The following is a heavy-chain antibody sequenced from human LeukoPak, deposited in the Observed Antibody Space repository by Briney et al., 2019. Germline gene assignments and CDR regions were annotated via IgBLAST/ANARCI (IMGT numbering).Heavy chain of an antibody. CDR3: ARDGYSGNDGL. CDR1: GGSFSGYY. Sequence: SETLSLTCAVYGGSFSGYYWSWIRQPPGKGLEWIGEINHSGSTNYSPSLKSRVTISVDTSKNQFSLKLSSVTAADTAVYYCARDGYSGNDGLWGQGTLVTVSS. D-gene: IGHD5-12*01. V-gene: IGHV4-34*01. CDR2: INHSGST. J-gene: IGHJ4*02.